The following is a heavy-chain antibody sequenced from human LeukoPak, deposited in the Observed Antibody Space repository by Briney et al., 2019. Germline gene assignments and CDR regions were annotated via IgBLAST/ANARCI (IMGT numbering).Heavy chain of an antibody. D-gene: IGHD5-18*01. CDR1: GFTFSSYA. Sequence: GRSLRLSCAASGFTFSSYAMHWVRQAPGKELEWVAVISYDGSNKYYADSVKGRFTISRDNSKNTLYLQMNSLRAEDTAVYYCARDTAMGEYYFDYWGQGTLVTVSS. CDR3: ARDTAMGEYYFDY. V-gene: IGHV3-30-3*01. J-gene: IGHJ4*02. CDR2: ISYDGSNK.